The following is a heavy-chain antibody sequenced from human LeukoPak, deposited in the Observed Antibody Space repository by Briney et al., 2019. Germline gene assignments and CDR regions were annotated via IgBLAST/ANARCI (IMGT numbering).Heavy chain of an antibody. Sequence: SETLSLTCTVSGGSISSGGYYWSWIRQHPGKGLEWIGYIYYSGSTYYNPSLKSRVTISVDTSKTQFSLKLSSVTAADTAVYYCASSSSWSYNWFDPWGQGTLVTVSS. D-gene: IGHD6-13*01. J-gene: IGHJ5*02. CDR3: ASSSSWSYNWFDP. CDR2: IYYSGST. V-gene: IGHV4-31*03. CDR1: GGSISSGGYY.